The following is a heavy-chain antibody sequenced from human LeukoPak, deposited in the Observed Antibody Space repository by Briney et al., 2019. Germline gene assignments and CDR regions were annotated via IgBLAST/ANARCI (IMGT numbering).Heavy chain of an antibody. Sequence: PGRSLRLSCAASGFTFSSYGMHWVRQAPGKGLEWVSSISSSSSYIYYADSVKGRFTISRDNAKNSLYLQMNSLRAEDTAVYYCARDGGSYHDYWGQGTLVTVSS. J-gene: IGHJ4*02. D-gene: IGHD1-26*01. CDR2: ISSSSSYI. CDR1: GFTFSSYG. CDR3: ARDGGSYHDY. V-gene: IGHV3-21*01.